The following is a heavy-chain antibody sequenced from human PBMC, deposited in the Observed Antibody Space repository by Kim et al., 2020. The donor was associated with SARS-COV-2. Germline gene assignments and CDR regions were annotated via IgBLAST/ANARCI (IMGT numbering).Heavy chain of an antibody. D-gene: IGHD3-10*01. Sequence: SETLSLTCTVSGGSISSGGYYWSWIRQHPGKGLEWIGYIYYSGSTYYNPYLKSRVTISVDSSKNQFSLKLSSVTAADTAVYYCASSWGGPKLQLWFGELSGWGQGTLVTVSS. J-gene: IGHJ4*02. V-gene: IGHV4-31*03. CDR2: IYYSGST. CDR1: GGSISSGGYY. CDR3: ASSWGGPKLQLWFGELSG.